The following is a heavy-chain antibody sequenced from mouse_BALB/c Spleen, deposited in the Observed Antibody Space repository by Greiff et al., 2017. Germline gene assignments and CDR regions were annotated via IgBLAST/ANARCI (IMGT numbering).Heavy chain of an antibody. CDR2: IYPGGGYT. D-gene: IGHD2-1*01. J-gene: IGHJ2*01. V-gene: IGHV1-63*02. CDR3: ARGGNLVKGVYFDY. Sequence: QVQLQQSGAELVRPGTSVKISCKASGYTFTNYWLGWVKQRPGHGLEWIGDIYPGGGYTNYNEKFKGKATLTADTSSSTAYMQLSSLTSEDSAVYFCARGGNLVKGVYFDYWGQGTTLTVSS. CDR1: GYTFTNYW.